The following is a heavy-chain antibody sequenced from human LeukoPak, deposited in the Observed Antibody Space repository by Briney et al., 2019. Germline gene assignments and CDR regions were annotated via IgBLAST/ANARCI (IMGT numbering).Heavy chain of an antibody. V-gene: IGHV4-30-4*01. Sequence: SETLSLTCTVSGGSISSGDYYWSWIRQPPGKGLEWIGYIYYSGSTYYNPSLKSRVTISVDTSKNQFSLKLSSVTAADTAVYYRAREGRVSDFWSGYYYGMDAWGQGTTVTVSS. D-gene: IGHD3-3*01. CDR2: IYYSGST. CDR3: AREGRVSDFWSGYYYGMDA. CDR1: GGSISSGDYY. J-gene: IGHJ6*02.